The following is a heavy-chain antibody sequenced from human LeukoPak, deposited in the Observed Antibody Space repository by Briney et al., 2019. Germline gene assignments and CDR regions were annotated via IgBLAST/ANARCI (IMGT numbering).Heavy chain of an antibody. CDR2: INHSGST. CDR3: ARRSGRQDFDY. CDR1: GGSFSGYY. V-gene: IGHV4-34*01. D-gene: IGHD3-3*01. Sequence: SETLSLTCAVYGGSFSGYYWSWIRQPPGKGLEWIGEINHSGSTNYNPSLKSRATISVDTSKNQFSLKLSSVTAADTAVYYCARRSGRQDFDYWGQGTLVTVSS. J-gene: IGHJ4*02.